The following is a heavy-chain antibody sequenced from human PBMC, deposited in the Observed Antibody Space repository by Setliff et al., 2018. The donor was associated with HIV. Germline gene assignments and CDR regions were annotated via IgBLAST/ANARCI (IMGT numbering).Heavy chain of an antibody. J-gene: IGHJ4*02. V-gene: IGHV3-23*01. D-gene: IGHD5-12*01. CDR2: ISGSGGST. CDR1: GFTFSSYA. CDR3: HSGYDTEEQSYFDY. Sequence: GGSLRLSCAASGFTFSSYAMSWVRQAPGKGLEWVSAISGSGGSTYYADSVKGRFTISRDNSKSTLYLQMNSLRAEDTGVYYCHSGYDTEEQSYFDYWGQGALVTVSS.